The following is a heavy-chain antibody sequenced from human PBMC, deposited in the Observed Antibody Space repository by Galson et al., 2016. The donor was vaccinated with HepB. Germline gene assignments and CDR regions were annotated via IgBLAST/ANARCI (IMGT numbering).Heavy chain of an antibody. D-gene: IGHD3-16*02. CDR2: ISYDGSNK. CDR3: ARDFGDLGELSLLRGLDY. J-gene: IGHJ4*02. Sequence: SLRLSCAASGFTFNTFSMHWVRQAPGKGLEWVAIISYDGSNKYYADSVKGRFTISRDNSKNTLYLQMNSLRPEDTALYYCARDFGDLGELSLLRGLDYWGQGALLTVSS. V-gene: IGHV3-30*04. CDR1: GFTFNTFS.